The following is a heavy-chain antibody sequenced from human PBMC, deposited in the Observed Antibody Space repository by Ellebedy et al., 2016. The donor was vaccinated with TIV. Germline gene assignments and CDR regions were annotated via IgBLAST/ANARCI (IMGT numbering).Heavy chain of an antibody. Sequence: PGGSLRLSCAASGFTFSSYAMSWVRQAPGKGLEWVSAISGSGGSTYYADSVKGRFTISRDNAKNSLYLQMNSLRAEDTAVYYCARVLRGLKFYIDYWGQGTLVTVSS. CDR3: ARVLRGLKFYIDY. D-gene: IGHD5-24*01. CDR2: ISGSGGST. CDR1: GFTFSSYA. V-gene: IGHV3-23*01. J-gene: IGHJ4*02.